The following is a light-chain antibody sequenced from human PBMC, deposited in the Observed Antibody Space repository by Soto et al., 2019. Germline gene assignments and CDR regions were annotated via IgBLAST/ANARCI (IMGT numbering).Light chain of an antibody. V-gene: IGLV2-14*01. CDR3: TSYTRDTALV. CDR1: SSDVGTYNY. J-gene: IGLJ1*01. Sequence: QSVLTQPASVSGSPGQSITISCTGTSSDVGTYNYVSWHQHHPGKAPKLIIYEVSNRPSGVSNRFSGSKSGSTASLTISGLQAEDEADYHCTSYTRDTALVFGTGTKVTVL. CDR2: EVS.